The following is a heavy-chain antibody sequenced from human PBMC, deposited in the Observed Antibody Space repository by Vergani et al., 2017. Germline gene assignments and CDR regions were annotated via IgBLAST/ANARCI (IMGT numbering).Heavy chain of an antibody. Sequence: VQLVESGGGVVQPGRSLRLSCAASGFTFNSYAMSWVRQAPGKGLEWVSGISGSGTRTYYADSVKGRSTSSRDNSKNTLYLQMNSLRAEDTAVYYCAKDYSSGYGEYFQHWGQGTLVTVSS. V-gene: IGHV3-23*04. J-gene: IGHJ1*01. CDR3: AKDYSSGYGEYFQH. D-gene: IGHD3-22*01. CDR1: GFTFNSYA. CDR2: ISGSGTRT.